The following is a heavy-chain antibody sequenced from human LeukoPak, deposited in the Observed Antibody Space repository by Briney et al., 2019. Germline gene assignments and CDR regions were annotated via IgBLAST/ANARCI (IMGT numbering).Heavy chain of an antibody. D-gene: IGHD3-16*01. V-gene: IGHV1-2*02. Sequence: ASVKVSCKASGYTFTDYYMHWVRQAPGQGLEWVGWINSNSGGTNYAQKLQGRVTMTRDTSISTAYMELSSLRSDDTAVYYCARVLVPAGGGVVDYWGQGTLVTVST. CDR1: GYTFTDYY. CDR3: ARVLVPAGGGVVDY. CDR2: INSNSGGT. J-gene: IGHJ4*02.